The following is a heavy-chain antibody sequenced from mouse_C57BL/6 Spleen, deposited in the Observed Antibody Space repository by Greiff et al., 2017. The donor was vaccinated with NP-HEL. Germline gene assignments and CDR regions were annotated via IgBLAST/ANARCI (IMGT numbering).Heavy chain of an antibody. V-gene: IGHV1-18*01. J-gene: IGHJ4*01. CDR2: INPTNGGT. Sequence: EVQLQHSGPELVKPGASVKIPCKASGYTFTDYNMDWVKQSHGKSLEWIGDINPTNGGTNYNQKFKGKATLTVDKSSSTASMELSSLTSEDTAVYYCSRRGVSDYYALYYWGQGTSVTVSS. CDR1: GYTFTDYN. CDR3: SRRGVSDYYALYY.